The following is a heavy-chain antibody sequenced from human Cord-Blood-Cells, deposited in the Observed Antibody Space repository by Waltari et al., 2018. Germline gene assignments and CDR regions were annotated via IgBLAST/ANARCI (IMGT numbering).Heavy chain of an antibody. V-gene: IGHV1-69*06. Sequence: QVQLVQSGAEVKKPGPSVKVSCKAAGGTFISYAITCVRQAPGQGLEWMGGIIPIFGTANYAQKFQGRVTITSDKSTSTTYMELSSLRSEDTAVYYCARDQTPVEYSSSYNWFDPWGQGTLVTVSS. CDR2: IIPIFGTA. CDR1: GGTFISYA. D-gene: IGHD6-6*01. CDR3: ARDQTPVEYSSSYNWFDP. J-gene: IGHJ5*02.